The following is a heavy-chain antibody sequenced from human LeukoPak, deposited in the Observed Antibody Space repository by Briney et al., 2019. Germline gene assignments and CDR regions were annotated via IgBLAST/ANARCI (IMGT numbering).Heavy chain of an antibody. J-gene: IGHJ4*02. CDR2: ISYSGST. CDR1: GGSISSYY. V-gene: IGHV4-59*08. D-gene: IGHD2-15*01. CDR3: SRRIDRRWWYRDDY. Sequence: SETLSLTCTVSGGSISSYYWTWIRQPPGKGLEWIGYISYSGSTSYNPSLKSRVTISVDTSKIQFSLQLSSVTAADTAIYYCSRRIDRRWWYRDDYWGQGNLVNVSS.